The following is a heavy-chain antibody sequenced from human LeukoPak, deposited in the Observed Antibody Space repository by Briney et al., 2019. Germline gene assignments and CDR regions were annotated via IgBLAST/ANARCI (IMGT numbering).Heavy chain of an antibody. D-gene: IGHD3-10*01. J-gene: IGHJ6*03. CDR2: IYYSGST. CDR3: AKSMTMVRGPYYMDV. Sequence: PSETLSLTCSVSGGSISSYYWSWIRQPPGKGLEWIGYIYYSGSTDYNPSLKSRVTISVDTSKNQFSLKLSSVTAADTAVYYCAKSMTMVRGPYYMDVWGKGTTVTVSS. CDR1: GGSISSYY. V-gene: IGHV4-59*01.